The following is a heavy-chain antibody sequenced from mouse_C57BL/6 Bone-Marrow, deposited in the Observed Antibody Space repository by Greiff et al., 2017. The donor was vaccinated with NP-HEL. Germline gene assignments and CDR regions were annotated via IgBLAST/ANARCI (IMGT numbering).Heavy chain of an antibody. V-gene: IGHV8-8*01. CDR1: GFSLSTFGLG. Sequence: QVTLKESGPGILQPSQTLSLTCSFSGFSLSTFGLGVGWIRQPSGKGLEWLAHIWWDDDKYYNPALKSRLTISTDTSKNQVFLKIANVDTADTATYYCARRKITTVGNFFDYWGQGTTLTVSS. CDR3: ARRKITTVGNFFDY. D-gene: IGHD1-1*01. J-gene: IGHJ2*01. CDR2: IWWDDDK.